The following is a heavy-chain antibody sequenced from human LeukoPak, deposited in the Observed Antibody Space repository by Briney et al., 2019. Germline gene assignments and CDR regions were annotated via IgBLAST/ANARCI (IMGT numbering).Heavy chain of an antibody. Sequence: GGSLRLSCAASGFTFSSYSMNWVRQAPGKGLEWVSSISSSSSYIYYADSVKGRFTISRDNAKNSLYLQMNSLRAEDTAVYYCARDGWGGYYYYMDVWGKGTTVTVSS. CDR2: ISSSSSYI. CDR1: GFTFSSYS. J-gene: IGHJ6*03. CDR3: ARDGWGGYYYYMDV. V-gene: IGHV3-21*01. D-gene: IGHD6-19*01.